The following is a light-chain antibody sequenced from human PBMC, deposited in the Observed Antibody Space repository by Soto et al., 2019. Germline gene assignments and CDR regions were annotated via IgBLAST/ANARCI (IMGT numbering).Light chain of an antibody. Sequence: DIQLTQSPSFLSASVGDRVTITCRASQGISSYLAWYQQKPGKAPNVLIYAASTLQSGVPSRFSGSGSGTEFTLTISSLQPEDFATYYCQQLNSYPWTFGQGTKVEIK. V-gene: IGKV1-9*01. CDR2: AAS. CDR1: QGISSY. CDR3: QQLNSYPWT. J-gene: IGKJ1*01.